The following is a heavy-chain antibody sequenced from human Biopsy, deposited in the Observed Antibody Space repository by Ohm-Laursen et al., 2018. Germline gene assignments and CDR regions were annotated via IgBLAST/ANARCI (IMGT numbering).Heavy chain of an antibody. CDR2: NIPILGTG. CDR1: GGTFSNYG. J-gene: IGHJ1*01. D-gene: IGHD3-9*01. V-gene: IGHV1-69*06. Sequence: ASVKVSCKAPGGTFSNYGDNWVRQAPGQGLEWLGGNIPILGTGNYAQKFQDRVTVAADTSTSTATMELRSLRSDDTAVYYCATKLTGYFHHWGQGILVIVSS. CDR3: ATKLTGYFHH.